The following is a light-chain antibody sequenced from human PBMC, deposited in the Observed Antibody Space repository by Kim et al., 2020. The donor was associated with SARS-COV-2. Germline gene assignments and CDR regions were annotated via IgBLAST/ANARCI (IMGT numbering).Light chain of an antibody. V-gene: IGKV3-15*01. Sequence: EIVMTQSPATLSVSPGERATLSCRASQIVRNNLAWYQHIPGQSPMLLIHGASTGATGIPARFSGSGSGTEFTLTISSLQSEDFAVYYCKKDDTWPTFGQGTKLEI. CDR2: GAS. CDR3: KKDDTWPT. J-gene: IGKJ2*01. CDR1: QIVRNN.